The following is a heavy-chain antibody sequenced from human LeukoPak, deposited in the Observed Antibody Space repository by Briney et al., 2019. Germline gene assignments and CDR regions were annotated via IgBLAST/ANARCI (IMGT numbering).Heavy chain of an antibody. V-gene: IGHV4-34*01. CDR1: GGSFSGYY. Sequence: PSETLSLTCAVYGGSFSGYYWSWIRQPPGKGLEWIGEINHSGSTNYNPSLKSRVTISVDTSKNQFSLKLGSVTAADAAVYYCARGPERSSSGSFDYWGQGTLVTVSS. CDR3: ARGPERSSSGSFDY. J-gene: IGHJ4*02. D-gene: IGHD6-6*01. CDR2: INHSGST.